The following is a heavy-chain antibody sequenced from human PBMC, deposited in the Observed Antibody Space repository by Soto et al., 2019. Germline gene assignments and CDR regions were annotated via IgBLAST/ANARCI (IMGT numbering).Heavy chain of an antibody. J-gene: IGHJ4*02. V-gene: IGHV4-39*01. CDR1: GGSISSSSYY. D-gene: IGHD2-15*01. CDR2: IYYSGST. CDR3: ARVGYCSGGSCYSAPVDY. Sequence: SETLSLTCTVSGGSISSSSYYWGWIRQPSGKGLEWIGSIYYSGSTYYNPSLKSRVTISVDTSKNQFSLKLSSVTAADTAVYYCARVGYCSGGSCYSAPVDYWGQGTLVTVSS.